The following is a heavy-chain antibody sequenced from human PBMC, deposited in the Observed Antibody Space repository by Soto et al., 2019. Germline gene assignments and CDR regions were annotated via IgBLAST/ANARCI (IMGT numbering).Heavy chain of an antibody. CDR1: RFTVSSNY. V-gene: IGHV3-53*01. J-gene: IGHJ6*02. Sequence: LRLSCVASRFTVSSNYMSWVRQAPGKGLEWVSIIYSGGSTDYADSVKGRFTIPRDRPKNTLYLQMNSLRAEDTAVYYCARDSSGYGMDVWGQGTTVTVSS. CDR3: ARDSSGYGMDV. CDR2: IYSGGST. D-gene: IGHD3-22*01.